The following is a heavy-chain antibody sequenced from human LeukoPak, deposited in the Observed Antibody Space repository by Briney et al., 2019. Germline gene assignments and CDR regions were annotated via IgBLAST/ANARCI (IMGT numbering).Heavy chain of an antibody. CDR1: GFTFSSYA. V-gene: IGHV3-30-3*01. CDR3: ARLWFGDLTY. J-gene: IGHJ4*02. Sequence: HPGGSLRLSCAASGFTFSSYAMHWVRQAPGKGLEWVAVISYDGSNKYYADSVKGRFTISRDNSKNTLYLQMNSLRAEDMAVYYCARLWFGDLTYWGQGTLVTVSS. D-gene: IGHD3-10*01. CDR2: ISYDGSNK.